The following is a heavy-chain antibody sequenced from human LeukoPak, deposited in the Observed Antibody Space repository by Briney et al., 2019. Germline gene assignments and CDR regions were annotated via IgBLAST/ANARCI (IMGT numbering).Heavy chain of an antibody. J-gene: IGHJ4*02. CDR3: ARVPTRSSYYYDSSGYYS. D-gene: IGHD3-22*01. CDR1: GFTFSSYW. V-gene: IGHV3-74*01. Sequence: PGGSLRLSCAASGFTFSSYWMHWVRQAPGKGLVWVSRINSDGSSASYADSVKGRFTISRDNAKNTLYLQMNSLRAEDTAVYYCARVPTRSSYYYDSSGYYSWGQGTLVTVSS. CDR2: INSDGSSA.